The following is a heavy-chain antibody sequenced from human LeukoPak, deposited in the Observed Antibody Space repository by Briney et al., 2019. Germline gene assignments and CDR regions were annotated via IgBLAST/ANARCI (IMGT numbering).Heavy chain of an antibody. J-gene: IGHJ4*02. CDR1: GGSISSSSYY. CDR2: VYYVGST. CDR3: ARLSKSTTALTFDY. D-gene: IGHD4-11*01. V-gene: IGHV4-39*01. Sequence: SETLSLTCIVSGGSISSSSYYWGCIRLPPGKGLECIGSVYYVGSTYYNPSLKSRVAISVDTSKNQFSLKLSPVTAADTAVYYCARLSKSTTALTFDYWGQGTLVTVSS.